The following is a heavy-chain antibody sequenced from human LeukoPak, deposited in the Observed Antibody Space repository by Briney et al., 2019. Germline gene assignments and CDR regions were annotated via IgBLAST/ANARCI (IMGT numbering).Heavy chain of an antibody. J-gene: IGHJ2*01. D-gene: IGHD6-19*01. CDR3: AARLAVAGNDWYFDL. Sequence: GGSLRLSCAASGFTFSSYGMHWVRQAPGKGLEWVAVISYDGSNKYYADSVKGRFTISRDNSKNTLYLQMNSLRAEDTAVYYCAARLAVAGNDWYFDLWGRGTLVTVSS. CDR2: ISYDGSNK. V-gene: IGHV3-30*03. CDR1: GFTFSSYG.